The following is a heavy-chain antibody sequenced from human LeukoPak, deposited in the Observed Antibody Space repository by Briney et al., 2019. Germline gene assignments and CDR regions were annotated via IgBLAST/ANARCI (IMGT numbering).Heavy chain of an antibody. Sequence: GGSLRLSCAASGFTFSDYYMSWVRQAPGKGLEWVSAISGSGGSTYCADSVKGRFTIPRDNSKNTLYLQMNSLRAEDTAVYYCAKSFMITFGGVTVYFDYWGQGTLVTVSS. CDR3: AKSFMITFGGVTVYFDY. CDR1: GFTFSDYY. V-gene: IGHV3-23*01. CDR2: ISGSGGST. D-gene: IGHD3-16*02. J-gene: IGHJ4*02.